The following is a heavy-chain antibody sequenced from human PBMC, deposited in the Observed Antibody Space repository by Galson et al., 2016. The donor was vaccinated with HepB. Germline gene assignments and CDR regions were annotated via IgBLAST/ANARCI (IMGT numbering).Heavy chain of an antibody. CDR3: ARRRGSYSHDY. CDR1: GFTFSTYA. V-gene: IGHV3-30-3*01. CDR2: ISYHGTNK. Sequence: SLRLSCAASGFTFSTYALHWVRQAPGKGLEWVAVISYHGTNKYYSSSVKGRFTISRDNAKNLLYLRMNTLRVEDTAVYYCARRRGSYSHDYWGQGTLVTVSS. D-gene: IGHD3-10*01. J-gene: IGHJ4*02.